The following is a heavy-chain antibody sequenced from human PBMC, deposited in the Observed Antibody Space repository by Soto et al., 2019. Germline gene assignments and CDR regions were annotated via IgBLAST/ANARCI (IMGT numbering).Heavy chain of an antibody. D-gene: IGHD3-22*01. V-gene: IGHV4-39*01. CDR1: GGSISSSSYY. CDR3: ASQRITLMLVVIYDAFDI. J-gene: IGHJ3*02. CDR2: IYYSGST. Sequence: QLQLQESGPGLVKPSETLSLTCTVSGGSISSSSYYWGWIRQPPGKGLEWIGSIYYSGSTYYNPSLKSRVTISVDTSKNQFSLKLSSVTAADTAVYYCASQRITLMLVVIYDAFDIWGQGTMVTVSS.